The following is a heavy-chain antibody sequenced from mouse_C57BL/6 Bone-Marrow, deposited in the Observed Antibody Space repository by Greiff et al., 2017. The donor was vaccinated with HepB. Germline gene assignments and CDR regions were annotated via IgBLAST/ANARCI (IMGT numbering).Heavy chain of an antibody. CDR2: IDPNSGGT. CDR3: ARSSPIYYYGSFYAMDY. V-gene: IGHV1-72*01. CDR1: GYTFTSYW. J-gene: IGHJ4*01. Sequence: VKLQQPGAELVKPGASVKLSCKASGYTFTSYWMHWVKQRPGRGLEWIGRIDPNSGGTKYNEKFKSKATLTVDKPSSTAYMQLSSLTSEDSAVYYCARSSPIYYYGSFYAMDYWGQGTSVTVSS. D-gene: IGHD1-1*01.